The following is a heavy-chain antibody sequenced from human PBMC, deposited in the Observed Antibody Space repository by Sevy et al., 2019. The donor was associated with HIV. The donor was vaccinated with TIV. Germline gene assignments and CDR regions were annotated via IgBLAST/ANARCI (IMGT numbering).Heavy chain of an antibody. CDR1: GFSLSGYG. V-gene: IGHV3-33*01. D-gene: IGHD6-19*01. CDR2: IWYDGSNK. CDR3: GRRSIAVAGIGYYFKY. J-gene: IGHJ4*02. Sequence: GGSLRLSCAASGFSLSGYGMHWVRQAPGKGLEWVAVIWYDGSNKEYADSVKGRFTISRDNSKNTLYLQMNSLRAEDPDVYYCGRRSIAVAGIGYYFKYWGQGALVTVSS.